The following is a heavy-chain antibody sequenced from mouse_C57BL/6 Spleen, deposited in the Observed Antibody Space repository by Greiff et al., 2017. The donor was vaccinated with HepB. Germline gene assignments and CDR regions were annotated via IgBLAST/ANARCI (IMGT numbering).Heavy chain of an antibody. CDR2: IHPNSGST. J-gene: IGHJ2*01. V-gene: IGHV1-64*01. CDR3: SRDDGYYLDY. CDR1: GYTFTSYW. D-gene: IGHD2-3*01. Sequence: QVQLQQPGAELVKPGASVKLSCKASGYTFTSYWMHWVKQRPGQGLEWIGMIHPNSGSTNYNEKFKSKATLTVNKSSSTAYMQLSSLTSEDSAVYYCSRDDGYYLDYWGQGTTLTVSS.